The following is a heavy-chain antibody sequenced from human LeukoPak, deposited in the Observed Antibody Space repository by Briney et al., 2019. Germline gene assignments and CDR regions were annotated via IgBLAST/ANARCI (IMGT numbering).Heavy chain of an antibody. Sequence: GESLKISCKGSGYRYSDYWIGWVRQIPRKGLEWMGIIYGGDSETRYSPSLQGQVTISADKSINTAYLQWSSLKASDTAMYYCARTTTYSSGWDGAYWGQGTLVTVSS. CDR2: IYGGDSET. CDR1: GYRYSDYW. V-gene: IGHV5-51*01. CDR3: ARTTTYSSGWDGAY. J-gene: IGHJ4*02. D-gene: IGHD6-19*01.